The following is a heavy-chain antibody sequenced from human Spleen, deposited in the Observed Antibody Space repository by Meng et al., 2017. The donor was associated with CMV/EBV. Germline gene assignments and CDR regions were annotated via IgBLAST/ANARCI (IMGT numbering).Heavy chain of an antibody. V-gene: IGHV4-4*02. Sequence: SISSSNWWSWVRQPPGKGLEWIGEIYHSGSTNYNPSLKSRVTISVDKSKNQFSLKLSSVTAADTAVYYCARVTSYCSSTSCYPGFDYWGQGTLVTVSS. CDR3: ARVTSYCSSTSCYPGFDY. D-gene: IGHD2-2*01. CDR2: IYHSGST. CDR1: SISSSNW. J-gene: IGHJ4*02.